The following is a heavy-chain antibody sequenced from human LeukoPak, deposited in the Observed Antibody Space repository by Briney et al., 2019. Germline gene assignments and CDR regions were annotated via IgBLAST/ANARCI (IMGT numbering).Heavy chain of an antibody. D-gene: IGHD3-16*01. CDR2: MNPNSGNT. Sequence: ASVKVSCKASGYTFTSYDINWVRQATGQGLEWMGWMNPNSGNTGYAQKFQGRVTMTRNTSKSTAYMELSSLRSEDTAVYYCARGLRGTGRNYYYYMDVWGKGTTVTVSS. J-gene: IGHJ6*03. V-gene: IGHV1-8*01. CDR3: ARGLRGTGRNYYYYMDV. CDR1: GYTFTSYD.